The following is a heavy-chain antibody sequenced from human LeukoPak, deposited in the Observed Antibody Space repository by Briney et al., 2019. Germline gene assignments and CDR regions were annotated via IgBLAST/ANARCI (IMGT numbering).Heavy chain of an antibody. CDR3: GTGLDRNTSPLDY. Sequence: LSGGSLRLSCAASGFAFGTHWMNWVRQAPGKGLEWVATTDEDGNKKYYVDSVRGRFTISRDNAKNSLFLQMNRLRAEDAAVYYCGTGLDRNTSPLDYWGQGTLVTVSS. CDR1: GFAFGTHW. CDR2: TDEDGNKK. V-gene: IGHV3-7*01. J-gene: IGHJ4*02. D-gene: IGHD2-2*01.